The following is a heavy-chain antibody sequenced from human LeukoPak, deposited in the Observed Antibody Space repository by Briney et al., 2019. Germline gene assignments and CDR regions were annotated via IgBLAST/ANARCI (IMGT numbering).Heavy chain of an antibody. CDR3: ARGTRGAAMGSHFDY. CDR2: INATNGNT. Sequence: ASVTVTCTASGYTFISYAWHWVRQPPGQRLEWMGWINATNGNTKFSQKFQGRVTITRDTSASTAYMELSSLRAEDTAVYYCARGTRGAAMGSHFDYWGQGTLVTVSS. D-gene: IGHD5-18*01. CDR1: GYTFISYA. J-gene: IGHJ4*02. V-gene: IGHV1-3*01.